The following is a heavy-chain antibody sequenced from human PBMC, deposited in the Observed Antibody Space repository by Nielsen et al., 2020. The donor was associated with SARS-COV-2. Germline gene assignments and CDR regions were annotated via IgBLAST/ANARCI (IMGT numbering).Heavy chain of an antibody. CDR3: ARVVMATVNFDY. Sequence: GGSLSLSCAASGFTFSDYYMSWIRQAPGKGLEWVSYISSSGSTIYYADSVKGRFTISRDNAKNSLYLQMNSLRAEDTAVYYCARVVMATVNFDYWGQGTLVTISS. D-gene: IGHD5-24*01. J-gene: IGHJ4*02. CDR2: ISSSGSTI. CDR1: GFTFSDYY. V-gene: IGHV3-11*01.